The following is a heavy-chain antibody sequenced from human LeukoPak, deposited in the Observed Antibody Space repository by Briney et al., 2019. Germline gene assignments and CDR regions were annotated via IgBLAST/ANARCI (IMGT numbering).Heavy chain of an antibody. CDR3: AKAPRLFGGFDY. V-gene: IGHV3-9*01. J-gene: IGHJ4*02. CDR2: ISWNSGGI. CDR1: GFTFDDYA. D-gene: IGHD3-10*01. Sequence: GRSLRLSCAASGFTFDDYAMHWVRQAPGKGLEWVSGISWNSGGIGYADSVKGRFTISRDNAKNSLYLQMNSLRAEDTALYYCAKAPRLFGGFDYWGQGTLVTVSS.